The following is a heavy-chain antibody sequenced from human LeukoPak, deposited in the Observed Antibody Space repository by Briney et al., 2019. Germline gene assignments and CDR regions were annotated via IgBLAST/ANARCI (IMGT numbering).Heavy chain of an antibody. CDR3: ARNRWYYGSGSNYYFDY. CDR1: GGSISSYY. J-gene: IGHJ4*02. D-gene: IGHD3-10*01. V-gene: IGHV4-59*01. Sequence: SETLSLTCTVSGGSISSYYWSWIRQPPGKGLEWIGYIYYSGSTNYNPSLKSRVTISVDTSKNQFSLKLSSVTAADTAVYYCARNRWYYGSGSNYYFDYWGQGTLVTVSS. CDR2: IYYSGST.